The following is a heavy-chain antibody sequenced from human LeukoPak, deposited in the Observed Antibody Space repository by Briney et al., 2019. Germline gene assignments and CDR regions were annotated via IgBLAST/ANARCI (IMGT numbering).Heavy chain of an antibody. V-gene: IGHV1-18*04. CDR1: GYTFTSYG. Sequence: ASVKVSCKASGYTFTSYGISWVRQAPGQGLEWMGWISAYNGNTNYAQKLQGRVTMTTDTSTNTAYMELRSLRSDDTAVYYCASVLRYFVWLVYVWGQGTLVTVSS. D-gene: IGHD3-9*01. CDR2: ISAYNGNT. CDR3: ASVLRYFVWLVYV. J-gene: IGHJ4*02.